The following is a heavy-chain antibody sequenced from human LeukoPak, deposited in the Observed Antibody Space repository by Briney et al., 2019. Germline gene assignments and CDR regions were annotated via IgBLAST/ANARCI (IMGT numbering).Heavy chain of an antibody. CDR3: VRGCNRASCPYYFDS. Sequence: GGSLRLSCAASGFTFSSYSMNWVRQAPGKGLEWVSSISSSSSSYIYYADSVKGRFTISRDNAKNSLYLQMNSLRAEDTAVYYCVRGCNRASCPYYFDSWAQGTLVTVSS. CDR1: GFTFSSYS. V-gene: IGHV3-21*01. D-gene: IGHD2/OR15-2a*01. CDR2: ISSSSSSYI. J-gene: IGHJ4*02.